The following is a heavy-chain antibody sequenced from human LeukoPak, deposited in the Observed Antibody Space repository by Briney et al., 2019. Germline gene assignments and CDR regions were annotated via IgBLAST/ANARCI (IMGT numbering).Heavy chain of an antibody. CDR1: GFTFSSYW. CDR3: AREARGTRAAFDV. D-gene: IGHD2-8*01. V-gene: IGHV3-7*01. CDR2: IKEDGTHK. Sequence: GGSLRLSCAASGFTFSSYWMSWVRQAPGKGLEWAANIKEDGTHKYYVGSVRGRFTISRDNAKNSLYLQMNSLRAEDTAIYYCAREARGTRAAFDVWGQGTMVTVFS. J-gene: IGHJ3*01.